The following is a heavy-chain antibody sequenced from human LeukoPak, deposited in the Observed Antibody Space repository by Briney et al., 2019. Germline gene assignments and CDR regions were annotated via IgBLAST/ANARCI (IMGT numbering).Heavy chain of an antibody. CDR3: ARDPNPESSAYYS. Sequence: PGGSLRLSCAASGFTFSSYGMHWVRQAPGKGLEWVACIYPDGTNKYYADSVKGRFTISRDNSKNTLYLQMNSLRAEDTAVYYCARDPNPESSAYYSWGQGTLVTVSS. D-gene: IGHD3-22*01. CDR2: IYPDGTNK. V-gene: IGHV3-30*19. CDR1: GFTFSSYG. J-gene: IGHJ4*02.